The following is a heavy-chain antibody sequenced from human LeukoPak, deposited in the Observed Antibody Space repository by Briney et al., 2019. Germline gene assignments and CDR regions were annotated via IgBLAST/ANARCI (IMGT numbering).Heavy chain of an antibody. V-gene: IGHV4-59*01. CDR3: ARVSDCSGGSCYKAEGYYYYMDV. CDR1: GGSISSYY. Sequence: PSETLSLTCTVSGGSISSYYWNWIRQPPGKGLEWIGYIYYSGSTNYNPSLKSRVTISVDTSKNQFSLKLSSVTAADTAVYYCARVSDCSGGSCYKAEGYYYYMDVWGKGTTVTISS. J-gene: IGHJ6*03. CDR2: IYYSGST. D-gene: IGHD2-15*01.